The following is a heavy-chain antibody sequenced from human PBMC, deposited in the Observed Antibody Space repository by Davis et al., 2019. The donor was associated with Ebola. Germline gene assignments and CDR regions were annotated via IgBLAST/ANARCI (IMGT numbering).Heavy chain of an antibody. CDR2: ISGSGTYT. CDR1: RLTFSSYA. V-gene: IGHV3-23*01. J-gene: IGHJ6*02. CDR3: AKLGCTSSSCYTGNFYYYYGMDV. Sequence: GGSLRLSCAASRLTFSSYAMSWVRQAPGKGLEWVSTISGSGTYTYYADSVKGRFTISRDNSKDTLCLQMNSLRAEDTAVYYCAKLGCTSSSCYTGNFYYYYGMDVWGQGTTVTVSS. D-gene: IGHD2-2*02.